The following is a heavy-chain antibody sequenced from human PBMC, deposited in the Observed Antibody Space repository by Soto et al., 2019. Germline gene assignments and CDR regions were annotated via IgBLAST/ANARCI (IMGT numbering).Heavy chain of an antibody. J-gene: IGHJ4*02. V-gene: IGHV3-23*01. CDR1: GFTFSNYA. CDR3: AKERLARGFDY. CDR2: ISGGGDNT. Sequence: EVQLLDSGGGLVQPGGSLRLSCEASGFTFSNYAMNWVRQAPGKGLEWDLGISGGGDNTYYADSVKGRFTISRDNSKNTVFLQMNSLRAEDTAVYYCAKERLARGFDYWGQGTLVTVSS.